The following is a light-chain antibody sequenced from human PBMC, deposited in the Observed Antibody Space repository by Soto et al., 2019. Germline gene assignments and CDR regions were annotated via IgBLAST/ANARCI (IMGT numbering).Light chain of an antibody. CDR2: GAS. Sequence: EIVMTQSPATQSVSPGERATLSCTASESISINLAWYQHKPGQAPRLLIYGASTRATGVPPRFSGSGSGTEFTLAISSLQSEDFAVYYCQHYNSWPYSFGQGTKLDVK. V-gene: IGKV3-15*01. CDR3: QHYNSWPYS. J-gene: IGKJ2*03. CDR1: ESISIN.